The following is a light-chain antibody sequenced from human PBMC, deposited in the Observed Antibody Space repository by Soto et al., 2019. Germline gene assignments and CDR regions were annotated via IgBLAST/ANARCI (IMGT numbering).Light chain of an antibody. CDR2: AAS. V-gene: IGKV1-39*01. CDR3: QQNYNTLIT. CDR1: ESISSY. Sequence: DIQMTQSPSSLSASVGDRFTITCRASESISSYLNWYQQEPRNAPKLLFDAASSLQRGVPSRFSGRGSGTDFTLTISRLQPEDFTTHYCQQNYNTLITFGQGTRLEIK. J-gene: IGKJ5*01.